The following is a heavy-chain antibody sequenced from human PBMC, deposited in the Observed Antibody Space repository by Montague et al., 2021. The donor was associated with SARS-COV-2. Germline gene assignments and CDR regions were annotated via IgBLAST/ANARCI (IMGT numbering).Heavy chain of an antibody. Sequence: SETLSLTCTVSGXSISSSSYYWGWIRQPPGKGLEWIGSIYYSGSTYYNSSLKSRVTISVDTSKNQFSLKLSSVTAADTAVYYCARSWGQWLLWGYCFDYWGQGTLVTVSS. V-gene: IGHV4-39*01. CDR1: GXSISSSSYY. J-gene: IGHJ4*02. CDR3: ARSWGQWLLWGYCFDY. D-gene: IGHD6-19*01. CDR2: IYYSGST.